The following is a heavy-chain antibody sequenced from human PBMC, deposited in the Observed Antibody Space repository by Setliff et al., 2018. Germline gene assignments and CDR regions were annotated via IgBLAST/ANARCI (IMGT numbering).Heavy chain of an antibody. CDR1: GYTFTSYG. J-gene: IGHJ4*02. V-gene: IGHV1-18*01. CDR2: TSA. CDR3: ASEGHYYRSGAYYYDPPPLDGY. D-gene: IGHD3-22*01. Sequence: ASVKVSCKASGYTFTSYGVSWVRQAPGQGLEWMGWTSAYAQKFQGRVTMTTDTPTSTAYMELSSLRSEDTAVYYCASEGHYYRSGAYYYDPPPLDGYWGQGTLVTVSS.